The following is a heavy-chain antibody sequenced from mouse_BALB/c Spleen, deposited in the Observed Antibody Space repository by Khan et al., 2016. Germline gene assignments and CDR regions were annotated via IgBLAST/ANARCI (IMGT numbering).Heavy chain of an antibody. J-gene: IGHJ3*01. V-gene: IGHV1-7*01. CDR2: INPNTGYT. Sequence: QVQLQQSGAELAKPGASVKMSCKASGYTFTDYWMHWVKQRPGQGLEWIGYINPNTGYTEYNQKFKDKATLTADKSSSTAYMQLSSRTSEDAADYYCARWSYYYGSSYGWVAYWGQGTLVTVSA. CDR1: GYTFTDYW. CDR3: ARWSYYYGSSYGWVAY. D-gene: IGHD1-1*01.